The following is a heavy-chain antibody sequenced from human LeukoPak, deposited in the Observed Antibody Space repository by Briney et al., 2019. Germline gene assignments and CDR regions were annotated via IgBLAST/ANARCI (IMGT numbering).Heavy chain of an antibody. J-gene: IGHJ3*02. CDR3: ARGSISIAVAADAFDI. CDR1: GFTFSSYS. D-gene: IGHD6-19*01. CDR2: MSSSRKYI. V-gene: IGHV3-21*01. Sequence: GGSLRPSCEASGFTFSSYSMNWVRQAPGKGLEWVSSMSSSRKYIYYADSVKGRFTISRDNAKNSLFLQMNSLRAEDTAVYYCARGSISIAVAADAFDIWGQGTMVTVSS.